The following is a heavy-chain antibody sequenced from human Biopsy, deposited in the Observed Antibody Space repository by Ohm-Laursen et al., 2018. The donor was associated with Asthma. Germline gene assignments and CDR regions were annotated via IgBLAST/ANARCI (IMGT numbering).Heavy chain of an antibody. V-gene: IGHV1-18*01. CDR2: ISVYNGNT. Sequence: VSSVKVSCKTSGYTFNSAGTTWVRQAPGQGLEWMGWISVYNGNTKVAQKLQDRVTMITDTSTSTAYMELRSLRSGDTAVYFCARAVDYSHYYGIDVWGQGTTVTVS. CDR3: ARAVDYSHYYGIDV. D-gene: IGHD3-10*01. J-gene: IGHJ6*02. CDR1: GYTFNSAG.